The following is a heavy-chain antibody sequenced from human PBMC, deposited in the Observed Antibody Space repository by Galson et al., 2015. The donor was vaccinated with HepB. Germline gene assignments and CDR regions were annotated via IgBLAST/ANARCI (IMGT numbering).Heavy chain of an antibody. CDR2: INSDGSST. D-gene: IGHD3-22*01. CDR1: GFTFSSYW. V-gene: IGHV3-74*01. J-gene: IGHJ3*02. CDR3: ARVRDSSGYSSDAFDI. Sequence: SLRLSCAASGFTFSSYWMHWVRHAPGKGLVWVSRINSDGSSTSYADSVKGRFTISRDNAKNTLYLQMNSLRAEDTAVYYCARVRDSSGYSSDAFDIWGQGTMVTVSS.